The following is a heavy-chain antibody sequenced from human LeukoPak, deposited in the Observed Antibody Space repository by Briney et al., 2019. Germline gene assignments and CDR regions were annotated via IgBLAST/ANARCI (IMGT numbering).Heavy chain of an antibody. V-gene: IGHV1-69*05. CDR2: IIPIFGTA. Sequence: ASVKVSCKASGGTFSSYAISWVRQAPGQGLEWMGGIIPIFGTANYAQKFQGRVTITTDESTSTAYMEPSSLRSEDTAVYYCAREGQVVPAAIRSGWFDPWGQGTLVTVSS. J-gene: IGHJ5*02. CDR3: AREGQVVPAAIRSGWFDP. D-gene: IGHD2-2*01. CDR1: GGTFSSYA.